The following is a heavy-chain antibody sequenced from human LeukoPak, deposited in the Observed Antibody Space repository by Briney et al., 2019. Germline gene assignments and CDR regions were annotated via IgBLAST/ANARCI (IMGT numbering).Heavy chain of an antibody. Sequence: GGSLRLSCAASGFTVSSNYMSWVRQAPGKGLEWVSVIYSGGSTYYADSVKGRFTISRDNSKNTLYLQMNSLRAEDTAVYYCAKDGAQYSSGPECDPRGQGALVTVSP. V-gene: IGHV3-53*01. J-gene: IGHJ5*02. CDR3: AKDGAQYSSGPECDP. D-gene: IGHD6-19*01. CDR2: IYSGGST. CDR1: GFTVSSNY.